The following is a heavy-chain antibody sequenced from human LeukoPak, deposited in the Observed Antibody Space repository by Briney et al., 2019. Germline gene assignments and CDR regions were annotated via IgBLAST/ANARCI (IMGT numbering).Heavy chain of an antibody. CDR3: AKVPLITMIDPYYFDY. J-gene: IGHJ4*02. Sequence: GGSLRLSYAASGFTFSSYAMSWVRQAPGKGLEWVSAISGSGGSTYYADSVKGRLTISRDNSKNTLYLQMNSLRAEDTAVYYCAKVPLITMIDPYYFDYWGQGTLVTVSS. CDR1: GFTFSSYA. V-gene: IGHV3-23*01. CDR2: ISGSGGST. D-gene: IGHD3-22*01.